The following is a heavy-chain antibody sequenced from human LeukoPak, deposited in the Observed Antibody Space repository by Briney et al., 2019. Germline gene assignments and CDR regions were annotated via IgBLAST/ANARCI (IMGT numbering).Heavy chain of an antibody. D-gene: IGHD6-6*01. Sequence: GRSLRLSCAASGFTFSSYAMHWVRQAPGKGLEWVAVISYDGSNKYYADSVKGRFTISRDNSKNTLYLQMNSLRAEDTAVYYCARERTRSSSPKNFDYWGQGTLVTVSS. J-gene: IGHJ4*02. CDR3: ARERTRSSSPKNFDY. CDR1: GFTFSSYA. CDR2: ISYDGSNK. V-gene: IGHV3-30*04.